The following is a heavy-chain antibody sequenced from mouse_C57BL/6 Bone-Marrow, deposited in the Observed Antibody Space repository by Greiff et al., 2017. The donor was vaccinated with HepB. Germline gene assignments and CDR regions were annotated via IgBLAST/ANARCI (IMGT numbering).Heavy chain of an antibody. V-gene: IGHV1-81*01. CDR3: ARSGGSTHWYFDV. CDR1: GYTFTSYG. Sequence: VQLVESGAELARPGASVKLSCKASGYTFTSYGISWVKQRTGQGLEWIGEIYPRSGNTYYNEKFKGKATLTADKSSSTAYMELRSLTSEDSAVYFCARSGGSTHWYFDVWGTGTTVTVSS. CDR2: IYPRSGNT. J-gene: IGHJ1*03. D-gene: IGHD1-1*01.